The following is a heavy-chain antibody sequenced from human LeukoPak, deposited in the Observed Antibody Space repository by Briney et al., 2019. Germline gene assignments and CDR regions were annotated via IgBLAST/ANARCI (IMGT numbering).Heavy chain of an antibody. J-gene: IGHJ4*02. Sequence: GASVKVSCKASGYTFTSYAMNWVRQAPGQGLEWMGWINTNTGNPTYAQGFTGRFVFSLDTSVSTAYLQISSLKAEDTAVYYCARDIPRSGSYYNPLDYWGQGTLVTVSS. D-gene: IGHD3-10*01. CDR1: GYTFTSYA. CDR3: ARDIPRSGSYYNPLDY. CDR2: INTNTGNP. V-gene: IGHV7-4-1*02.